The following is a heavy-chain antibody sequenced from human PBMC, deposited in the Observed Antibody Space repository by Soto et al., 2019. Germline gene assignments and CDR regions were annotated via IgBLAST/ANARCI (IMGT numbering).Heavy chain of an antibody. CDR3: AKHLQYHSGWPLHY. CDR1: GFSFSSYA. V-gene: IGHV3-23*01. Sequence: LRLSCAASGFSFSSYAVSWVRQAPGKGLEWVSVFDGSVGHTYYTNSVKGRFTISNDNSKNTLFLQMNSLKAEDTAVYFCAKHLQYHSGWPLHYWGQGTLVTVSS. J-gene: IGHJ4*02. D-gene: IGHD6-19*01. CDR2: FDGSVGHT.